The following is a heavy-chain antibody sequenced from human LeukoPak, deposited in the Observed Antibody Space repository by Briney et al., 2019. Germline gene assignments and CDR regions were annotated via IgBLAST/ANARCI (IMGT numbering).Heavy chain of an antibody. CDR1: GFTFSSYS. J-gene: IGHJ3*02. Sequence: GGSLRLSCAASGFTFSSYSMNWVRQAPGKGLEWVSSISSSSSYIYYADSVKGRFTISRDNAKNSLYLQMNSLRAEDTAVYYCARDSHIVVVTAIRRDAFDIWGQGTMVTVST. CDR2: ISSSSSYI. D-gene: IGHD2-21*02. CDR3: ARDSHIVVVTAIRRDAFDI. V-gene: IGHV3-21*01.